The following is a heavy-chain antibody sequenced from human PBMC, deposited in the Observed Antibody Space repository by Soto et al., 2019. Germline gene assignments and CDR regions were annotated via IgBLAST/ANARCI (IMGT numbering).Heavy chain of an antibody. CDR3: AKDSYCSSTICENYYYYYGMDV. CDR1: GFTFSSYA. CDR2: ISGSGGST. J-gene: IGHJ6*02. D-gene: IGHD2-2*01. V-gene: IGHV3-23*01. Sequence: GGSLRLSCAASGFTFSSYAMSWVRQAPGKGLEWVSAISGSGGSTYYADSVKGRFTISRDNSKNTLYLQMNSLRAEDTAVYYCAKDSYCSSTICENYYYYYGMDVCGQGTTVTVSS.